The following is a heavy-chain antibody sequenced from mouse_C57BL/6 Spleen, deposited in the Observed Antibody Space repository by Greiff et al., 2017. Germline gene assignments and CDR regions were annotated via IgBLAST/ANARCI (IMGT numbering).Heavy chain of an antibody. CDR1: GYTFTSYW. D-gene: IGHD2-3*01. J-gene: IGHJ3*01. Sequence: QVQLQQPGAELVKPGASVKMSCKASGYTFTSYWITWVKQRPGQGLEWIGDIYPGSGSTNYNEKFKSKATLTVDTSSSTAYMQLSSLTSVDSADYYGASWDDGYYGAWFAYWGQGTLVTVSA. CDR3: ASWDDGYYGAWFAY. V-gene: IGHV1-55*01. CDR2: IYPGSGST.